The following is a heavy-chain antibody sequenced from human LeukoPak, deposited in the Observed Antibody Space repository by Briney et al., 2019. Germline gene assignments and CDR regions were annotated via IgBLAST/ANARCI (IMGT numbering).Heavy chain of an antibody. CDR2: INPSGGST. J-gene: IGHJ3*02. V-gene: IGHV1-46*01. CDR1: GYTFTSYY. D-gene: IGHD6-19*01. CDR3: AKAAVAGRDAFDI. Sequence: ASVKVSCKASGYTFTSYYMHWVRQAPGQGLEWMGIINPSGGSTSYAQKFQGRVTVTRDTSTSTVYMELSSLRSEDTAVYYCAKAAVAGRDAFDIWGQGTMVTVSS.